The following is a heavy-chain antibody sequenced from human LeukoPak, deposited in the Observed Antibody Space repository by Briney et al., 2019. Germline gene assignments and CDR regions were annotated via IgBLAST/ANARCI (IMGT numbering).Heavy chain of an antibody. CDR1: GGSIRSYY. J-gene: IGHJ4*02. D-gene: IGHD3-22*01. Sequence: KPSETLSLTCTVSGGSIRSYYWSWIRQPPGKGLEWIGYIFYSGSTNCNPSLKSRVTISVDTSKNQFSLRLSSVTAADTAVYYCARGTRHYYDSSGYYGYFDYWGQGTPVTVSS. V-gene: IGHV4-59*01. CDR2: IFYSGST. CDR3: ARGTRHYYDSSGYYGYFDY.